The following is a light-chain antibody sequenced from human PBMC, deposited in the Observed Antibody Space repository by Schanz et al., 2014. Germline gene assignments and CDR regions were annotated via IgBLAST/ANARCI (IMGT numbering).Light chain of an antibody. V-gene: IGLV2-23*01. J-gene: IGLJ2*01. CDR2: EAT. Sequence: QSALTQPASVSGSPGQSTTISCIGTSSDVGSYDLVSWYQHHPGKAPKIIIFEATERPSGVSDRFSGSNSGNAASLTVSGLQAEDEADYYCCLYAGSYVLFGGGTKVTVL. CDR1: SSDVGSYDL. CDR3: CLYAGSYVL.